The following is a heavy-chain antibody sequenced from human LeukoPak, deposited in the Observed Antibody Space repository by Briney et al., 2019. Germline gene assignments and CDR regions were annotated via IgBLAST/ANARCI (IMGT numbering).Heavy chain of an antibody. CDR3: ARGRSSSWYNWFDP. Sequence: ASVKVSCKTSGYTFSNFGISWVRQAPGQGLEWMGWINPNSGGTNYALKFQGRVTMTRDTSSRTAYMELSRLRSDDTAVYYCARGRSSSWYNWFDPWGQGTLVTVSS. CDR2: INPNSGGT. V-gene: IGHV1-2*02. CDR1: GYTFSNFG. D-gene: IGHD6-13*01. J-gene: IGHJ5*02.